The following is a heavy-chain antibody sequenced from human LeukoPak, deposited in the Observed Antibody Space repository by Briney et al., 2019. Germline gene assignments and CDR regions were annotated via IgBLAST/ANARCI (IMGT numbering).Heavy chain of an antibody. J-gene: IGHJ6*02. CDR2: INPNSGGT. V-gene: IGHV1-2*02. CDR1: GYTFTGYY. D-gene: IGHD3-9*01. Sequence: GASVKVSCKASGYTFTGYYMHWVRQAHGQGLEWMGWINPNSGGTNYAQKFQGRVTMTRDTSISTAYMELSRLRSDDTAVYYCARTVLVINPTTYYYYYYGMDVWGQGTTVTVSS. CDR3: ARTVLVINPTTYYYYYYGMDV.